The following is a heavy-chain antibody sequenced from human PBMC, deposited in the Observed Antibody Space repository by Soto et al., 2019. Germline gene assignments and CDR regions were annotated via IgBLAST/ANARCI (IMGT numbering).Heavy chain of an antibody. CDR3: ASPRGAPGHFQH. V-gene: IGHV1-69*06. CDR1: GVTFSSYA. J-gene: IGHJ1*01. Sequence: SVKVSCKASGVTFSSYAISWVRQAPGQGLEWMGGIIPIFGTANYAQKFQGRVTITADKSTSTAYMELSSLRSEGTAVYYCASPRGAPGHFQHWGQGTLVTVSS. CDR2: IIPIFGTA.